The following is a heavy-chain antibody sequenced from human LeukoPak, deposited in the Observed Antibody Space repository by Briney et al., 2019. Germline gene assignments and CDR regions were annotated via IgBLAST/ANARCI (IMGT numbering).Heavy chain of an antibody. CDR2: FSATDGSA. J-gene: IGHJ3*01. CDR3: ARCQITAAGTGAYV. V-gene: IGHV3-23*01. CDR1: GFTFSTYA. Sequence: GGSLRLSCAASGFTFSTYAMTWVRQAPGKGLGWVSAFSATDGSAQYADSLKGRFTISRDSTTNTLFLQINGLRAEDTAVYYCARCQITAAGTGAYVWGQGTMVTVSS. D-gene: IGHD6-13*01.